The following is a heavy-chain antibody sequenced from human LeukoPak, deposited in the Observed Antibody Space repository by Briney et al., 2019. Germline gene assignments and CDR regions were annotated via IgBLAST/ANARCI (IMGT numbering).Heavy chain of an antibody. V-gene: IGHV3-74*01. J-gene: IGHJ4*02. D-gene: IGHD5-18*01. CDR1: GFTFSSYV. CDR2: INRGGSRT. Sequence: GGSLRLSCETAGFTFSSYVMHWVRRTPGKGLMWVSRINRGGSRTDYADSVKGRFTISRDDAKNTLYLQLNSLRAEDTAVYFCARGGSDTAMAHDYWGQGTLVTVSS. CDR3: ARGGSDTAMAHDY.